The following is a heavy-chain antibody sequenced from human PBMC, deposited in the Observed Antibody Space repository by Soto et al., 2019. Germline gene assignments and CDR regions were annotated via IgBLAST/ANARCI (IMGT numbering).Heavy chain of an antibody. V-gene: IGHV5-51*01. CDR1: GYSFTSYW. CDR2: IYPGDSDT. CDR3: ARHGVQRKVGARGIDAFDI. Sequence: EVQLVQSGAEVKKPGESLKISCKGSGYSFTSYWIGWVRQMPGKGLEWMGIIYPGDSDTRYSPSFQGQVTISADKSISTAYLQWSSLKASDTAMYYCARHGVQRKVGARGIDAFDIWGQGTMVTVSS. D-gene: IGHD1-26*01. J-gene: IGHJ3*02.